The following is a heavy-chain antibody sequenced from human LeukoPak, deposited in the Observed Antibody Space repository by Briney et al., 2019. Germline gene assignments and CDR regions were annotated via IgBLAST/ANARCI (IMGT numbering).Heavy chain of an antibody. D-gene: IGHD7-27*01. Sequence: GGSLRLSCAASGFTFSSYAMSWVRQAPGKGLEWVSGILGGGRTTYYADSVEGRFTISRDNSKNRLYLQMNSLRAEDTAMYYCAKDFVSGDGKWEVDYWGQGTLVTVSS. CDR2: ILGGGRTT. V-gene: IGHV3-23*01. CDR1: GFTFSSYA. CDR3: AKDFVSGDGKWEVDY. J-gene: IGHJ4*02.